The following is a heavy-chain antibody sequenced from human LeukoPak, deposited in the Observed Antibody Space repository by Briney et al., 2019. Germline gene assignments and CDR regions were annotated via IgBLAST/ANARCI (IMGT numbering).Heavy chain of an antibody. D-gene: IGHD6-6*01. V-gene: IGHV2-70*11. CDR3: ARIAAWGAARLTYFDY. J-gene: IGHJ4*02. Sequence: ESGPTLVNPTQTLTLTCTFSGFSLTTSGMCVSWIRQPPGKALEWLARIDLDDDKYYSTSLKTRLTISKDTSKNQVVLTMTNMDPVDTATYYCARIAAWGAARLTYFDYWGQGTLVTVSS. CDR2: IDLDDDK. CDR1: GFSLTTSGMC.